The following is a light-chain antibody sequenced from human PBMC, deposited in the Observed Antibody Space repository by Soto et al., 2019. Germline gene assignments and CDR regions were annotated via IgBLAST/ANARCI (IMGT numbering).Light chain of an antibody. V-gene: IGLV2-14*01. Sequence: QSALTQPASVSGSPGQSITISCTGTSSDVGGYNYVSWYQQHPGKAPKRMIYDVSNRPSGVSNRFSGSKSGNTASLTISGLQAEDEADYYCSSYTSSSLYVFGTGTKVTVL. CDR2: DVS. J-gene: IGLJ1*01. CDR3: SSYTSSSLYV. CDR1: SSDVGGYNY.